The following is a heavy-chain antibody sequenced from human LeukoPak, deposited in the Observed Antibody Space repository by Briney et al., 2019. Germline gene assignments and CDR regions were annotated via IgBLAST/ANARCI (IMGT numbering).Heavy chain of an antibody. V-gene: IGHV3-33*01. CDR1: GFTFSSYG. J-gene: IGHJ3*01. CDR2: IWSDGSQK. D-gene: IGHD6-13*01. Sequence: GGSLRLSCAASGFTFSSYGMHWIRQAPGKGLEWVAVIWSDGSQKYYADFMKGRFTISRDNSKNMVYLEMNSLRVEDTAVYYCASAAGAFDVWGQGTLVTVSS. CDR3: ASAAGAFDV.